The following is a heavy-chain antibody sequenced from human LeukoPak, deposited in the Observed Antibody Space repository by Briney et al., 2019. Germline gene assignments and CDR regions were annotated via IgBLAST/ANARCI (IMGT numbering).Heavy chain of an antibody. CDR1: GGSLSSSDYY. Sequence: SETLSLTCTVSGGSLSSSDYYWGWIRQPPGKGLEWIGCIYHSGNTYYNPSLKSRGTISVDKSKDQFSLKLTSVTAADAAVYYCARLRVTGETSWYFDLWGRGTLVTVSS. D-gene: IGHD7-27*01. J-gene: IGHJ2*01. V-gene: IGHV4-39*07. CDR3: ARLRVTGETSWYFDL. CDR2: IYHSGNT.